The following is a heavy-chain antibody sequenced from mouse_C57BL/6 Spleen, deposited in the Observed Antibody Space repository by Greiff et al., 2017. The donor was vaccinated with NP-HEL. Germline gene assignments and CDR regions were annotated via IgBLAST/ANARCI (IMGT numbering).Heavy chain of an antibody. J-gene: IGHJ2*01. CDR2: IRNKANGYTT. D-gene: IGHD1-1*01. Sequence: EVKLVESGGGLVQPGGSLSLSCAASGFTFTDYYMSWVRQPPGKALEWLGFIRNKANGYTTEYSASVKGRFTISRDNSQSILYLQMNALRAEDSATYYCARYYYYGSHFDYWGQGTTLTVSS. CDR1: GFTFTDYY. CDR3: ARYYYYGSHFDY. V-gene: IGHV7-3*01.